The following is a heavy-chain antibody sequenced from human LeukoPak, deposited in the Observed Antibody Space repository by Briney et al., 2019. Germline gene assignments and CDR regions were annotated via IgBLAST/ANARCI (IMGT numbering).Heavy chain of an antibody. V-gene: IGHV4-34*01. CDR1: GFTFSSYA. J-gene: IGHJ5*02. CDR3: ARVLRIFGVGPGLGFDP. D-gene: IGHD3-3*01. CDR2: INHSGST. Sequence: PGGSLRLSCAASGFTFSSYAMSWVRQAPGKGLEWIGEINHSGSTNYNPSLKSRVTISVDTSKNQFSLKLSSVTAADTAVYYCARVLRIFGVGPGLGFDPWGQGTLVTVSS.